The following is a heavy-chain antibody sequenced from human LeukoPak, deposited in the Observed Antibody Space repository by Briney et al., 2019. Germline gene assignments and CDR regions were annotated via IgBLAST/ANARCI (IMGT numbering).Heavy chain of an antibody. V-gene: IGHV1-8*03. CDR1: GYTFTSYD. CDR3: AREGTTVRYFDL. CDR2: MNPNSGNT. J-gene: IGHJ2*01. Sequence: ASVKVSCKASGYTFTSYDINWVRQATGQGLEWMGWMNPNSGNTGYAQKFQGRVTITRNTSISTAYMELSSLRSEDTAVYYWAREGTTVRYFDLWGRGTLVTVSS. D-gene: IGHD4-17*01.